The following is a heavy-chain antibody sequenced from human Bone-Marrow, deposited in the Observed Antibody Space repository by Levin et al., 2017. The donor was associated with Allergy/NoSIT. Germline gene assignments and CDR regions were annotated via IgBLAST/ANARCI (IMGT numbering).Heavy chain of an antibody. CDR2: ISGSGGST. D-gene: IGHD5-24*01. V-gene: IGHV3-23*01. CDR3: AKDGRPMSTMHLPYFDY. Sequence: PGGSLRLSCAASGFTFSSYAMSWVRQAPGKGLEWVSAISGSGGSTYYADSVKGRFTISRDNSKNTLYLQMNSLRAEDTAVYYCAKDGRPMSTMHLPYFDYWGQGTLVTVSS. CDR1: GFTFSSYA. J-gene: IGHJ4*02.